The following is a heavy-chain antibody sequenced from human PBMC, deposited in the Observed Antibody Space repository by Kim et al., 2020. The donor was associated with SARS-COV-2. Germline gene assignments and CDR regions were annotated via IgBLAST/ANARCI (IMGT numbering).Heavy chain of an antibody. Sequence: GGSLRLSCAASGFTFSSYGMHWVRQAPGKGLEWVAVISYDGSNKYYADSVKGRFTISRDNSKNTLYLQMNSLRAEDTAVYYCAKVRRVATIYYYFDYWG. CDR2: ISYDGSNK. D-gene: IGHD5-12*01. V-gene: IGHV3-30*18. CDR1: GFTFSSYG. CDR3: AKVRRVATIYYYFDY. J-gene: IGHJ4*01.